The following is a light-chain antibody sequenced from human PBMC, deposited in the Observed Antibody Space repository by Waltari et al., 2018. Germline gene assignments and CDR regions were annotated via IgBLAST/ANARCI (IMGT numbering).Light chain of an antibody. CDR1: SSDVGSYNL. J-gene: IGLJ2*01. Sequence: QCALTQPASVSGSPGQSITISCTGTSSDVGSYNLVSRYQQHPGKAPNLMIYEASKRPSGVSNRFSGSKSGNTASLTISGLQAEDEADYYCSSYAGNCNLVVFGGGTKLTVL. V-gene: IGLV2-23*01. CDR2: EAS. CDR3: SSYAGNCNLVV.